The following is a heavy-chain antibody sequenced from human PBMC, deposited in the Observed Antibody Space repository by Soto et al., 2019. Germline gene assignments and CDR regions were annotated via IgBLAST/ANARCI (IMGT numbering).Heavy chain of an antibody. V-gene: IGHV1-18*04. Sequence: XSVKGACKAAGYPLASYGISWGRQAPGQGLEWMGWISDYNGKTNYAKKFQARVTMTTDTSTSTSNMELTSLNSDDTAVYYCARVPPKHYGGNSPYYFDYWRHGTLVTVS. D-gene: IGHD4-17*01. CDR3: ARVPPKHYGGNSPYYFDY. CDR2: ISDYNGKT. J-gene: IGHJ4*01. CDR1: GYPLASYG.